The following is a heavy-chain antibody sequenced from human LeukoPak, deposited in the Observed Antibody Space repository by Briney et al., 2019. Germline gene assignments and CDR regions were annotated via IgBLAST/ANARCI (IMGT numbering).Heavy chain of an antibody. J-gene: IGHJ4*02. CDR2: ISISGDMT. Sequence: GGSLRLSCAVSGFTFSSHAMSWVRQAPGKGLEWVSGISISGDMTYYADSVEGRFTISRDNSKNTVHLQMNNVRVEDTAVYFCANEEVPNDYWGQGTLVTVSS. CDR3: ANEEVPNDY. V-gene: IGHV3-23*01. CDR1: GFTFSSHA. D-gene: IGHD4/OR15-4a*01.